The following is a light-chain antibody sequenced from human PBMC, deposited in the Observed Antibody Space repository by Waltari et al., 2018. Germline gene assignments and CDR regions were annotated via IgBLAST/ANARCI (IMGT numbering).Light chain of an antibody. CDR1: SSDVGSYNY. CDR2: DVT. J-gene: IGLJ3*02. CDR3: CSYAGSYTLGV. V-gene: IGLV2-11*01. Sequence: QSALTQPRSVSGSPGQSVTISCTGTSSDVGSYNYVSWFKQHPAKAPKLMIYDVTKRPSGVPDRFSGSKSGITASLTISGLQADDEADYYCCSYAGSYTLGVFGGGTKLTVL.